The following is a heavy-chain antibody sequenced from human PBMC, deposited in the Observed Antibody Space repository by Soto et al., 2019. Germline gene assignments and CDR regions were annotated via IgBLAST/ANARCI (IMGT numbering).Heavy chain of an antibody. J-gene: IGHJ5*02. CDR2: ISAYNGNT. D-gene: IGHD3-16*01. Sequence: GASVKVSCKASGYTFTSYGISWVRQAPGQGLEWMGWISAYNGNTNYAQKLQGRVTMTTDTSTSTAYMELRSLRSDDTAVYYCARFSMGELASVWFDPWGQGTLVTVSS. V-gene: IGHV1-18*01. CDR1: GYTFTSYG. CDR3: ARFSMGELASVWFDP.